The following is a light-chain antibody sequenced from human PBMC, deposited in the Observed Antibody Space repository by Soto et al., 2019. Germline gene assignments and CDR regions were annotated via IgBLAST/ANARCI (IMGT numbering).Light chain of an antibody. CDR2: GAS. CDR3: HQYGRT. V-gene: IGKV3-20*01. J-gene: IGKJ1*01. Sequence: EIVLTQSPGTLSLSPGERATLSCRASQSVSSSTLAWYQQRPGQARRLLIYGASSRATGIPDRFSGSGSGTDFTLTISRLEPEDFAVYYCHQYGRTFGQGTKVEIK. CDR1: QSVSSST.